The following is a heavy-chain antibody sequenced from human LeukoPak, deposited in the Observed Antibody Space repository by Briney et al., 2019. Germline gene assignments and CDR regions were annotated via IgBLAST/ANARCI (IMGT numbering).Heavy chain of an antibody. V-gene: IGHV1-3*01. J-gene: IGHJ4*02. CDR3: ARQGLGFGELAPVDY. Sequence: GASVKVSCKASGYTFTSYAMHWVRQAPGQRLEWMGWINAGNGNTKYSQKFQGRVTITRDTSASTAYMELSSLRSEDTAVYYCARQGLGFGELAPVDYWGQGTLVTVSS. CDR1: GYTFTSYA. CDR2: INAGNGNT. D-gene: IGHD3-10*01.